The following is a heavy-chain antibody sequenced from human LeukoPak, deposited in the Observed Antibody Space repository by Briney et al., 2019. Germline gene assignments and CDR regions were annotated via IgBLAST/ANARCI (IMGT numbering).Heavy chain of an antibody. J-gene: IGHJ5*02. V-gene: IGHV4-34*01. CDR1: GGSFSGYY. CDR3: ARAGRVGYSRARNNWFDP. CDR2: INHSGST. D-gene: IGHD1-14*01. Sequence: SETLSFTCAVYGGSFSGYYWSWIRQPPGKGLEWIGEINHSGSTNYNPSLKSRVTISVDTSKNQFSLKLSSVTAADTAVYYCARAGRVGYSRARNNWFDPWGQGTLVTVSS.